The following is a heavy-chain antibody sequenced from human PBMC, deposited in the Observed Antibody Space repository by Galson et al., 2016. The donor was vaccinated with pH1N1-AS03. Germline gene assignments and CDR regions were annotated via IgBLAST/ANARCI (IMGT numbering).Heavy chain of an antibody. CDR2: IQTTGNT. V-gene: IGHV4-4*09. CDR3: ARDPPLEIGWYFDL. CDR1: GDSTFDYY. Sequence: ETLSLTCTVSGDSTFDYYWNWIRQPPGKGLEWIGYIQTTGNTKYNPSLKSRVTMSIDTSKNQFSLPLMSVTAADTALYYFARDPPLEIGWYFDLWGRGTLVTVSS. J-gene: IGHJ2*01. D-gene: IGHD3-3*01.